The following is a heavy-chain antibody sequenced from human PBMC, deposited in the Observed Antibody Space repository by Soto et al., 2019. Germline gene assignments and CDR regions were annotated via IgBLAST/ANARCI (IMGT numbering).Heavy chain of an antibody. Sequence: EVKLLESGGALVQPGGSLRLSCAASGFSFSSYVMTWVRQAPGKGLEWVSVISGSGGSTYYADSVKGRFTISRDNSKTPLVLHMSRLRVEDTAVSYCAKGATLVRGAIDHWGQGTLVTVSS. CDR1: GFSFSSYV. V-gene: IGHV3-23*01. J-gene: IGHJ4*02. D-gene: IGHD3-10*01. CDR2: ISGSGGST. CDR3: AKGATLVRGAIDH.